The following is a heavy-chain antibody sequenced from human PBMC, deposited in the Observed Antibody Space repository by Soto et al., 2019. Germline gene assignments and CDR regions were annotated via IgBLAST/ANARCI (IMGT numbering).Heavy chain of an antibody. CDR1: GFSLSTSGLG. J-gene: IGHJ4*02. Sequence: QITLKESGPTLVKPTQTLTLTCTFSGFSLSTSGLGVGWIRQPPGKALEWLALIYWDDDKRYSPSLKSRLTITKDTSKNQVVLTMTNMDPVDTAIYYCARRVGSGWYEYWGKGTLVTVSS. CDR2: IYWDDDK. D-gene: IGHD6-19*01. V-gene: IGHV2-5*02. CDR3: ARRVGSGWYEY.